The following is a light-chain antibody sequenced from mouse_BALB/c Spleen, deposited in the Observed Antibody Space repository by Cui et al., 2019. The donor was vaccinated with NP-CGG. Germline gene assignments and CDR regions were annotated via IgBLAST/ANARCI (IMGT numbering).Light chain of an antibody. Sequence: VVVTQEAAITTSPGETVTLTCRSSTGAVTTSNYANWVQEKPDHLFTGLIGGTNNRPPGVPARFSGSLIGDKAALTITGAQTEDEAIYFCALWYSNHWVFGGGTKLTVL. CDR2: GTN. CDR3: ALWYSNHWV. J-gene: IGLJ1*01. CDR1: TGAVTTSNY. V-gene: IGLV1*01.